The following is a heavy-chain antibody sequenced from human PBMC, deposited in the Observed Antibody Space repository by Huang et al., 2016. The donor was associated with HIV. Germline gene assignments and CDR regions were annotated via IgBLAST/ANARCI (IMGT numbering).Heavy chain of an antibody. D-gene: IGHD2-21*01. V-gene: IGHV4-39*01. CDR1: GGSVVDSRYF. J-gene: IGHJ4*02. CDR2: ISVGEEG. Sequence: QLQLQESGPGQVFPSETLSVTCFVSGGSVVDSRYFWSGIRQPPGKGLEWIGGISVGEEGDYNPTVKSRGIMSGDASNKRFSATLGAVTPADTATYYCARQTAPDNGDYDFFLRYWGQGTPVIVSS. CDR3: ARQTAPDNGDYDFFLRY.